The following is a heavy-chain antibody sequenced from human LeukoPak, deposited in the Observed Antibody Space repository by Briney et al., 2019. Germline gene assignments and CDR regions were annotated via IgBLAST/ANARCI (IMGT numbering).Heavy chain of an antibody. Sequence: SVKVSCKASGGTFSSYAISWVRQAPGQGLEWMGRIIPILGIANYAQKFQGRVTITADKSTSTAYMELSSLRSEDTAVYYCARDGGGMVRGAYERIWFDPWGQGTLVTVSS. V-gene: IGHV1-69*04. CDR2: IIPILGIA. CDR1: GGTFSSYA. D-gene: IGHD3-10*01. J-gene: IGHJ5*02. CDR3: ARDGGGMVRGAYERIWFDP.